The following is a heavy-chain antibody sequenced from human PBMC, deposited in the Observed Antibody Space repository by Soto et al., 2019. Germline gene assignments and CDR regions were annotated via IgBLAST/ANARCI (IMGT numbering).Heavy chain of an antibody. CDR3: ARGPGGPDGPGDY. V-gene: IGHV1-3*01. CDR1: GYTFISYA. Sequence: QVQLVQSGAEVKKPGASVKVSCKASGYTFISYAMHWVRQAPGQRLEWMGWINAGNGNTKYPQKFQGRVTITRDTSASTAYMELSSLRSEDTAVYYCARGPGGPDGPGDYWGQGTLVTVSS. CDR2: INAGNGNT. D-gene: IGHD2-15*01. J-gene: IGHJ4*02.